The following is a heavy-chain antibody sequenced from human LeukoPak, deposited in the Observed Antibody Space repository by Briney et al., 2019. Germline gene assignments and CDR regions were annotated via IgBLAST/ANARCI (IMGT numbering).Heavy chain of an antibody. CDR2: MNPNSGNT. D-gene: IGHD3-22*01. CDR3: AREGYYDSSPLLDY. J-gene: IGHJ4*02. CDR1: GYTFTSYD. Sequence: ASVKVSCKASGYTFTSYDINWVRQATGQGLEWMGWMNPNSGNTGYAQKFQGRVTMTRNTSISTAYMELSRLRSDDTAVYYCAREGYYDSSPLLDYWGQGTLVTVSS. V-gene: IGHV1-8*01.